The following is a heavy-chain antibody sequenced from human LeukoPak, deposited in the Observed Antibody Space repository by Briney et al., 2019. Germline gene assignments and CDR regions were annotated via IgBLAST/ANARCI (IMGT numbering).Heavy chain of an antibody. V-gene: IGHV2-70*17. Sequence: SGPTLVKPAQTLTLTCTFSGFSLGTGGMCVSWIRQPPGKALEWLARIDWDDAKFYSTSLKTRLTISKDTSKNLVVLTMTNMDPVDTATYYCARLLRGTGGTYFVFDYWGQGTLVTVSS. CDR3: ARLLRGTGGTYFVFDY. D-gene: IGHD1-26*01. CDR2: IDWDDAK. CDR1: GFSLGTGGMC. J-gene: IGHJ4*02.